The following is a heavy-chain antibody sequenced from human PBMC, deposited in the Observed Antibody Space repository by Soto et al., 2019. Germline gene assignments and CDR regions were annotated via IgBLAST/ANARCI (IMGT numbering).Heavy chain of an antibody. D-gene: IGHD3-3*01. CDR2: IYYSGST. CDR1: GGSISSSSYY. J-gene: IGHJ4*02. CDR3: ARSAKGPGIFGVVIRRPLYDY. V-gene: IGHV4-39*01. Sequence: PSETLSLTCTVSGGSISSSSYYWGWIRQPPGKGLEWIGSIYYSGSTYYNPSLKSRVTISVDTSKNQFSLKLSSVTAADTAVYYCARSAKGPGIFGVVIRRPLYDYWGQGALVSVS.